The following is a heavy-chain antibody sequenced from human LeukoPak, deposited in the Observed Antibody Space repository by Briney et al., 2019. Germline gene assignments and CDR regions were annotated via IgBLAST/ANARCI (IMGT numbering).Heavy chain of an antibody. CDR1: GYTFTSYA. CDR3: ASGYSDYADYYNYYMDV. V-gene: IGHV1-2*02. Sequence: ASVKVSCKASGYTFTSYAMNWVRQAPGQGLEWMGWINPNSGGTNYAQKFQGRVTMTRDTSISTAYMELSRLRSDDTAVYYCASGYSDYADYYNYYMDVWGKGTTVTVSS. CDR2: INPNSGGT. D-gene: IGHD4-11*01. J-gene: IGHJ6*03.